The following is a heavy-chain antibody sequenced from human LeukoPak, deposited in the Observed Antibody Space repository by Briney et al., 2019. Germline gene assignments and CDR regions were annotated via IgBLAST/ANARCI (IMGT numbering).Heavy chain of an antibody. CDR3: ARHPSQVMVRGVRPFYYFDY. V-gene: IGHV3-74*01. D-gene: IGHD3-10*01. CDR1: GFTFSSYW. J-gene: IGHJ4*02. CDR2: INSDGSST. Sequence: GGSLRLSCAASGFTFSSYWMHWVRQAPGKGLVWVSRINSDGSSTSYADSVKGRFTISRDNSKNTLYLQMNSLRAEDTAVYYCARHPSQVMVRGVRPFYYFDYWGQGTLVTVSS.